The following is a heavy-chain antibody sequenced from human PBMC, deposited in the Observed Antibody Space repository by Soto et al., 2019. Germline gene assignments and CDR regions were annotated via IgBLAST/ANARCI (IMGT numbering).Heavy chain of an antibody. CDR3: ARHLQLEEAYDPFDI. V-gene: IGHV3-11*01. Sequence: GGSLRLSCAASGFTFSDYYMSWIRQAPGKGLEWVSYISSSGSTIYYADSVKGRFTISRNNAKNSLYLQMNSLRAEDTAVYYCARHLQLEEAYDPFDIWGQGTMVTVSS. J-gene: IGHJ3*02. D-gene: IGHD1-1*01. CDR2: ISSSGSTI. CDR1: GFTFSDYY.